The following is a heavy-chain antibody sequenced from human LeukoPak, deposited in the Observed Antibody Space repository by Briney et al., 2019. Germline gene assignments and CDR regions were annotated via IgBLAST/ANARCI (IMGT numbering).Heavy chain of an antibody. CDR1: GYTFTSYD. V-gene: IGHV1-8*01. CDR2: MNPNSGNT. Sequence: GASVKVSCKASGYTFTSYDINWVRQATGQGLEWMGWMNPNSGNTGYAQKFQGRVTMTRNTSISTAYMELSSLRSEDTAVYYCARGWGFEDIVVVPAAPYYYGTDVWGQGTTVTVSS. D-gene: IGHD2-2*01. J-gene: IGHJ6*02. CDR3: ARGWGFEDIVVVPAAPYYYGTDV.